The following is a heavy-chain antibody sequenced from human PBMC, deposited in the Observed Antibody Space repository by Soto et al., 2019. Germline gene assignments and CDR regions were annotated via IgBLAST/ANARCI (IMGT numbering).Heavy chain of an antibody. Sequence: CKCSGDTLTTYDINWVRQATGHGLGWMGWINPNRGDIGHAQRFQGRVTMTRDTALRTAYMEVRSLRSDDTAVYSCARGGAWGSYYLLDYWGQGTLVTVSS. D-gene: IGHD3-16*01. CDR1: GDTLTTYD. CDR3: ARGGAWGSYYLLDY. V-gene: IGHV1-8*01. CDR2: INPNRGDI. J-gene: IGHJ4*02.